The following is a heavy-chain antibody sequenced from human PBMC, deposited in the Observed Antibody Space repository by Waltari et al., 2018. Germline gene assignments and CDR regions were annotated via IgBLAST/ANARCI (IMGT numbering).Heavy chain of an antibody. CDR2: INAGNGNT. D-gene: IGHD3-10*01. CDR3: ARDLYGSGSYVGY. Sequence: QVQLVQSGAEVKKPGASVKVSCKASGYTFTSYAMHWVRQAPGQRLEWMGWINAGNGNTKYSQKFQGRVTITRDTSASTAYMELSSLRSEDTAVYYCARDLYGSGSYVGYWGQGTLVTVSS. J-gene: IGHJ4*02. CDR1: GYTFTSYA. V-gene: IGHV1-3*01.